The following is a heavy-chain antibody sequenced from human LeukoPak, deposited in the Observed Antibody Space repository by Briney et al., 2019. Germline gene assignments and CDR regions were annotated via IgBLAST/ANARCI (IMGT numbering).Heavy chain of an antibody. CDR1: GYTFAGYW. V-gene: IGHV1-2*02. J-gene: IGHJ3*02. CDR3: ARDHGGTTMFVDAFDI. Sequence: ASVKVSCKASGYTFAGYWMHWVRQGPGQGLEWMGWINPNSGSTNYAHNFQGRVTMTRDTSISTAYMELSSLRSDDTAVYYCARDHGGTTMFVDAFDIWGQGTMVTVSS. CDR2: INPNSGST. D-gene: IGHD3-3*01.